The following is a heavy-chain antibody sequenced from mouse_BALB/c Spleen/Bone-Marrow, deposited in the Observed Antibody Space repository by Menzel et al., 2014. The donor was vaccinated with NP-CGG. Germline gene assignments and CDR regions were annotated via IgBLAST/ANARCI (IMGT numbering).Heavy chain of an antibody. CDR3: ARNSYRYDACFDG. D-gene: IGHD2-14*01. CDR2: VWRGGST. Sequence: QVQLQQSGPGLVQPSQSLSITCTVSGFSLTNYGVHWLRRSPGKGLEWLGVVWRGGSTDSNAALQSRLSISKAHSTSQFVFKMNSLQSNDTAKYYGARNSYRYDACFDGWGAGTTVTVSS. V-gene: IGHV2-2*03. J-gene: IGHJ1*01. CDR1: GFSLTNYG.